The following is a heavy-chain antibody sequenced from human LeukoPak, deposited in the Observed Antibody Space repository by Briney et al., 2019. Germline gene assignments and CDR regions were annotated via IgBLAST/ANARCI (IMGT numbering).Heavy chain of an antibody. Sequence: GGSLRLSCAAPGFAFSSYEMNWVRQAPGKGLEWVSYISSSGSTIYYADSVKGRFTISRDNAKNSLYLQMNSLRAEDTAVYYCARVHYYDSSGYYLDYWGQGTLVTVSS. CDR2: ISSSGSTI. J-gene: IGHJ4*02. V-gene: IGHV3-48*03. CDR3: ARVHYYDSSGYYLDY. D-gene: IGHD3-22*01. CDR1: GFAFSSYE.